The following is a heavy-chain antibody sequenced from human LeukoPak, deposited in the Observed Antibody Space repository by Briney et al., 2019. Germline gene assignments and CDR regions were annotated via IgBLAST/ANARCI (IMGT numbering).Heavy chain of an antibody. J-gene: IGHJ6*02. CDR2: ISAYNGNT. D-gene: IGHD6-19*01. CDR3: ARDGQSIAVAGSEGCYYGMDV. V-gene: IGHV1-18*01. Sequence: ASVKVSCKASGYTFTSYGISWVRQAPGQGLEWMGWISAYNGNTNYAQKLQGRVTMTTDTSTSTAYMELRSLRSDDTAVYYCARDGQSIAVAGSEGCYYGMDVWGQGTTVTVSS. CDR1: GYTFTSYG.